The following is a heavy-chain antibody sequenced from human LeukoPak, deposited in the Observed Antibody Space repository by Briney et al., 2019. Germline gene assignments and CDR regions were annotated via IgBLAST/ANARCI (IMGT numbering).Heavy chain of an antibody. CDR3: ARLTTVTPRTAFDI. Sequence: SETLSLTCTVSGGSISIYYWSWIRQPPGKGLEWIGYIYYSGNTNYNPSLKSRVTISVDTSKNQFSLTLSSVTAADTAVYYCARLTTVTPRTAFDIWGQGTLVTVSS. J-gene: IGHJ3*02. V-gene: IGHV4-59*01. CDR2: IYYSGNT. D-gene: IGHD4-17*01. CDR1: GGSISIYY.